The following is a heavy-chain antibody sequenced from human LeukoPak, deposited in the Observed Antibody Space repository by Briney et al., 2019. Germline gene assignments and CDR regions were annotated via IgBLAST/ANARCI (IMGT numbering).Heavy chain of an antibody. V-gene: IGHV1-46*01. CDR2: INPSGGST. CDR1: GYTFTINY. D-gene: IGHD3-9*01. Sequence: ASVKVSLNAAGYTFTINYLHWGWHPPAQGNGRVGIINPSGGSTSYAQKFQGRVTMPRDPSTSTVYMELSSLRSEDTAVYYCARDSEDILTGYSPWGEGTLVTVSS. J-gene: IGHJ4*02. CDR3: ARDSEDILTGYSP.